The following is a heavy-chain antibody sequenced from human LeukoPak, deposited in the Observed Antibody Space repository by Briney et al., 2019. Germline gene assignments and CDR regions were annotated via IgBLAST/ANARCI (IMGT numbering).Heavy chain of an antibody. D-gene: IGHD2-2*01. CDR3: ARQGRLSVVVSAASSVYYAFDI. CDR2: IYTSGST. CDR1: GGSISSGSYY. Sequence: SQTLSLTCTVSGGSISSGSYYWSWIRQPAGKGLEWIGRIYTSGSTNYNPSLKSRVTISVDTSKNQFSLKLSSVTAADTAVYYCARQGRLSVVVSAASSVYYAFDIWGQGTMVTVSS. J-gene: IGHJ3*02. V-gene: IGHV4-61*02.